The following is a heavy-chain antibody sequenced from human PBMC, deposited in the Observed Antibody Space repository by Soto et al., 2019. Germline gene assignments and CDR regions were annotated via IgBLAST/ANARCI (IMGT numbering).Heavy chain of an antibody. D-gene: IGHD3-10*01. CDR2: ISYDGSNK. Sequence: GVSRRLSCAASGFTFSSYGMHGVRQAPGKGLEWVAVISYDGSNKYYADSVKGRFTISRDNSKNTLYLQMNSLRAEDTAVYYCAKETRGRLDYWGQGTLVTVSS. CDR3: AKETRGRLDY. V-gene: IGHV3-30*18. CDR1: GFTFSSYG. J-gene: IGHJ4*01.